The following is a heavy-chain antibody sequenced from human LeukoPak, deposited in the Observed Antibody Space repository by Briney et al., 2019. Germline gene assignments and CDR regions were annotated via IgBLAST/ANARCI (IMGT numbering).Heavy chain of an antibody. CDR2: IYYSGST. CDR3: ARDRTSTYYYDSSGSYYYYYYMDV. D-gene: IGHD3-22*01. Sequence: PSETLSLTCTVSGGSISSYYWSWIRQPPGKGLEWIGYIYYSGSTNYNPSLKSRVTISVDTSKNQFSLKLSSVTAADTAVYYCARDRTSTYYYDSSGSYYYYYYMDVWGKGTTVTVSS. J-gene: IGHJ6*03. CDR1: GGSISSYY. V-gene: IGHV4-59*01.